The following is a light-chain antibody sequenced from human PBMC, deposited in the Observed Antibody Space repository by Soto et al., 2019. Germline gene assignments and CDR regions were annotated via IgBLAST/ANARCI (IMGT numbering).Light chain of an antibody. V-gene: IGKV1-9*01. Sequence: IHLTQSPSSLSSSVGDSVTITVLASQGITSYLAWYQQKPGEAPKLLIYAASTLYGGVPSRFSGSGSGTDFALTITSLQAEDFATYYCQQLRMYPSTFGGGTKVDIK. CDR1: QGITSY. CDR2: AAS. J-gene: IGKJ4*01. CDR3: QQLRMYPST.